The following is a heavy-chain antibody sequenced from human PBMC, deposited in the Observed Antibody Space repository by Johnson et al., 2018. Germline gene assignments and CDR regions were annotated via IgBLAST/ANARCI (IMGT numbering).Heavy chain of an antibody. CDR2: ISQDELNK. D-gene: IGHD3-22*01. J-gene: IGHJ3*01. Sequence: VQLLESGGGVVQPGTSLRLSCGVSGVTLSNSIMHWVRQAPGKGLEWVALISQDELNKQYGDAARDRFTISRDISRNTVYLQMNGPGDDDTAVYYCAGEARSSGRAGIFGVWGQGKMVTVSS. V-gene: IGHV3-30*03. CDR1: GVTLSNSI. CDR3: AGEARSSGRAGIFGV.